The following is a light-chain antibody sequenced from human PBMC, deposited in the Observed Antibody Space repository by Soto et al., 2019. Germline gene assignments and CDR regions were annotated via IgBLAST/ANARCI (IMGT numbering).Light chain of an antibody. Sequence: EIVLTQSPGTLSLSPGERATLSCRASQSISSTYLAWYQQKPGQPPRLLIYGASSRAAGIPDRFSGSGYGPDFTLTISRLEPEDFAVYYCQQYGTFGPGTKVDIK. CDR1: QSISSTY. V-gene: IGKV3-20*01. CDR2: GAS. J-gene: IGKJ3*01. CDR3: QQYGT.